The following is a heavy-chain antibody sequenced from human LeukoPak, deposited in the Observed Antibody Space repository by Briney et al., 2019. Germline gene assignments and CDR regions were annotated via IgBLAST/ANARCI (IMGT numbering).Heavy chain of an antibody. CDR2: IIPIFGTA. J-gene: IGHJ5*02. CDR1: GGTFSSYA. CDR3: AKSSPKYILFDP. V-gene: IGHV1-69*01. Sequence: SVKVSCKASGGTFSSYAISWVRQAPGQGLERMGGIIPIFGTANYAQKFQGRVTITADESTSTAYMELSSLRSEDTALYYWAKSSPKYILFDPLVQGTLVTVSS.